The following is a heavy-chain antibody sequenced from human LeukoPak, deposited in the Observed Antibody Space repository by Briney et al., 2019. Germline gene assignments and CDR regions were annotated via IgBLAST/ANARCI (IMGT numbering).Heavy chain of an antibody. CDR1: GFTFSSYA. J-gene: IGHJ5*02. CDR2: ISGSGGST. Sequence: GGSLRLSCAASGFTFSSYAMSWVHQAPGKGLEWVSAISGSGGSTYYRDSVKGRFTISRDNSKNTLYLQMNSLRAEDTAVYYCARTDSSGSLYNWFDPWGQGTLVTVSS. D-gene: IGHD3-22*01. V-gene: IGHV3-23*01. CDR3: ARTDSSGSLYNWFDP.